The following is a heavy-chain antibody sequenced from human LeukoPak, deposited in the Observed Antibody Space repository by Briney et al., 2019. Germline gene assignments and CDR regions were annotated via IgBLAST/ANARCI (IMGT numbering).Heavy chain of an antibody. V-gene: IGHV3-48*03. CDR2: IDFSGDYI. J-gene: IGHJ6*04. CDR3: AELGITMIGGV. Sequence: GGSLRLSCAASGFTFSSYEMNWVRQGPGKGLEWVSTIDFSGDYIYYADSVKGRFTISRDNAKNSLYLQMNSLRAEDTAVYYCAELGITMIGGVWGKGTTVIISS. D-gene: IGHD3-10*02. CDR1: GFTFSSYE.